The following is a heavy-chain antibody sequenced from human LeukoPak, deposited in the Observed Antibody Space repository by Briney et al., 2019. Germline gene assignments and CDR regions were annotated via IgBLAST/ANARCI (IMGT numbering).Heavy chain of an antibody. CDR3: AKDAGFLEWLPCYMDV. D-gene: IGHD3-3*01. J-gene: IGHJ6*03. Sequence: GGSLRLSCAASGFTFSSYGMHWVRQAPGKGLEWVAVIWYGGSNKYYAHSVKGRFTISRDNSKNTLYLQMNSLRAEDTAVYYCAKDAGFLEWLPCYMDVWGKGTTVTVSS. CDR1: GFTFSSYG. V-gene: IGHV3-30*02. CDR2: IWYGGSNK.